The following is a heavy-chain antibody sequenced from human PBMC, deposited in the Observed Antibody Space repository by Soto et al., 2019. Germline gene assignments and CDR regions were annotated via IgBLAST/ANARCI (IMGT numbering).Heavy chain of an antibody. V-gene: IGHV3-30*03. D-gene: IGHD3-16*01. Sequence: QVQLVESGGGVVQPGRSLRLSCAASGFTFSDYVMHWVRQVPGKGLEWVAIISHDERIKYYADSVKGRFTISRDNSNNMLYLQMDCLQTEDTALHSCARRLQGASSDLLDYWGQGTLVTVSS. CDR1: GFTFSDYV. CDR3: ARRLQGASSDLLDY. J-gene: IGHJ4*02. CDR2: ISHDERIK.